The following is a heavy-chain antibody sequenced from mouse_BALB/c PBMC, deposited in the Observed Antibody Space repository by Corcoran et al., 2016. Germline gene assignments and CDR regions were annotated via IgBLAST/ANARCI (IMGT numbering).Heavy chain of an antibody. Sequence: EVQLQQSGPELVKPGASVKMSCKASGYTFTSYVMHWVKQKPGQGLEWIGYINPYNDGTKYNEKFKGKATLTSDKSSSTAYMELSSLTSEDSAVYYFALITTGAWFAYWGQGTLVTVSA. CDR3: ALITTGAWFAY. V-gene: IGHV1S136*01. J-gene: IGHJ3*01. CDR2: INPYNDGT. D-gene: IGHD2-4*01. CDR1: GYTFTSYV.